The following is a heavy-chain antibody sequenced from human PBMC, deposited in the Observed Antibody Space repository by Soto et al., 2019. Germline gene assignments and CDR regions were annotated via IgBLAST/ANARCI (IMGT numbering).Heavy chain of an antibody. CDR3: ARAGGTTVTGLWHFDS. V-gene: IGHV3-33*01. D-gene: IGHD4-17*01. CDR1: GFTFNTYS. Sequence: GGSLRLSCAASGFTFNTYSMHWVRQPPGKGLEWLAAIWYDGTQKYYADSVKGRFIISRDNSKKTLYLEMNSLRAEDTAVYYCARAGGTTVTGLWHFDSWGQGTLVTVSS. CDR2: IWYDGTQK. J-gene: IGHJ4*02.